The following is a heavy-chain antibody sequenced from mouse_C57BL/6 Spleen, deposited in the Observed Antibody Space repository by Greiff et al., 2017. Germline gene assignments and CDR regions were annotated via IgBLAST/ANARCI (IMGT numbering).Heavy chain of an antibody. CDR3: TVPPVELGSGMDY. Sequence: QVQLQQSGAELVRPGASVTLSCTASGYTFTDYEMHWVKQTPVHGLEWIGAIDPETGGTAYNQKFKGKAILTADKSSSTAYMELRSLTSEDSAVSYCTVPPVELGSGMDYWGQGTSVTVSS. J-gene: IGHJ4*01. V-gene: IGHV1-15*01. CDR2: IDPETGGT. D-gene: IGHD1-1*01. CDR1: GYTFTDYE.